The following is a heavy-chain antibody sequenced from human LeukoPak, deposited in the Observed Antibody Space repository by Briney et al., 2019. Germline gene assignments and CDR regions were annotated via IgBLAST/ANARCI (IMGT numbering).Heavy chain of an antibody. D-gene: IGHD1-1*01. V-gene: IGHV3-30*18. J-gene: IGHJ4*02. CDR3: AKVQLERRELLPNFDS. Sequence: GGSLSLSCAASAFTVSSSGMHWARHDPGKCLEWVAVMSYDGQITYYADSVKGRFTIFRDNSQNMLYLQINSLRVDDTSVYYCAKVQLERRELLPNFDSWGQGTLVTVSS. CDR2: MSYDGQIT. CDR1: AFTVSSSG.